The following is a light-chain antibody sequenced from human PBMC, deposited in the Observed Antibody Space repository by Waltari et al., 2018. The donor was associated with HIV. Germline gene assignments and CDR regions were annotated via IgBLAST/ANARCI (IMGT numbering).Light chain of an antibody. CDR1: SSDVGGYNY. J-gene: IGLJ2*01. CDR3: SSYAGSNNFVV. CDR2: EVS. Sequence: QSALTQPPSASGSPGQSVTISCTGTSSDVGGYNYVSWYQQHPGKAPKLMIYEVSKRPSVVPDRFSGSKSGNTASLTVSGRQAEDEADYYCSSYAGSNNFVVFGGGTKLTVL. V-gene: IGLV2-8*01.